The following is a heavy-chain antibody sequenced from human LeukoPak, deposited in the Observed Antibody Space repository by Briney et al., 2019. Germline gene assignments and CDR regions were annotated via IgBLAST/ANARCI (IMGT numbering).Heavy chain of an antibody. CDR1: GFXLTDHY. CDR2: VNGKRGDT. J-gene: IGHJ4*02. D-gene: IGHD7-27*01. CDR3: ARDFSWGPDC. Sequence: ASVKVSCKSSGFXLTDHYMHWLRQAPGQGLEWMGWVNGKRGDTNYAQQFQDRVLMTRDTSINTIYMELTRLTTDDTATYYCARDFSWGPDCWGQGTLVTVSS. V-gene: IGHV1-2*02.